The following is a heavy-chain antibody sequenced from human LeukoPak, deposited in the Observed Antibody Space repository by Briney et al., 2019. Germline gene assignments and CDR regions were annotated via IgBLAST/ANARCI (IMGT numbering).Heavy chain of an antibody. CDR2: IYYSGST. J-gene: IGHJ5*02. D-gene: IGHD3-10*01. CDR1: GGSITSSDYY. V-gene: IGHV4-39*07. Sequence: PSETLSLTCTVSGGSITSSDYYWAWIRQPPGKGLEWIGSIYYSGSTHYNPSLKSRVTISVDMSENQFSLNLNSVTAADTAVYYCARDHNQYYYGSGVSGGWFDPWGQGTLVTVSS. CDR3: ARDHNQYYYGSGVSGGWFDP.